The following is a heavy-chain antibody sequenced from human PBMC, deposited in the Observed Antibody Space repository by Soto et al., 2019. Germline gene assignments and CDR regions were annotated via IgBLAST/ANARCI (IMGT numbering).Heavy chain of an antibody. D-gene: IGHD4-17*01. Sequence: EVQLVESGGGLVQPGGSLRLSCAASGFTVSSNYMSWVRQAPGKGLEWVSVIYSGGSTYYADSVKGRFTISRDNSKNTLYLQMNSLRAEDTAVYYCARDIMTTVTPGDAFDIWGQGTMVTVSS. CDR1: GFTVSSNY. J-gene: IGHJ3*02. CDR2: IYSGGST. V-gene: IGHV3-66*01. CDR3: ARDIMTTVTPGDAFDI.